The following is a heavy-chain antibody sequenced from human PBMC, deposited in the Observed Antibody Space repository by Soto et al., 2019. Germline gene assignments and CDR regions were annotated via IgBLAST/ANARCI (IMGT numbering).Heavy chain of an antibody. D-gene: IGHD1-1*01. CDR3: GKDMNAGGMDV. CDR1: GVTSKDHA. V-gene: IGHV3-9*02. J-gene: IGHJ6*02. CDR2: IMWNSDRV. Sequence: DVQLVESGGGLVEPGTSLRLSCIGSGVTSKDHAINCVRQAPGKGLAWVSGIMWNSDRVDYSASVKGRFTTSRDNVKNSLYRQMNSLRPEDSVLYFCGKDMNAGGMDVWGQGTTVTVS.